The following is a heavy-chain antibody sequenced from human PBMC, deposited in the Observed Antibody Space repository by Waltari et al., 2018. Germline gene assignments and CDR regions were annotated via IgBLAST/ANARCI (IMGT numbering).Heavy chain of an antibody. CDR1: GYTFTGYY. J-gene: IGHJ4*02. CDR3: ARGRLGGATIGEFDY. Sequence: QVQLVQSGAEVKKPGASVKVSCKASGYTFTGYYMHWVRQAHGQGLEWMGWINPNSGGTNYAQKFQGRVTMTRDTSISTAYMELSRLRSDDTAVYYCARGRLGGATIGEFDYWGQGTLVTVSS. V-gene: IGHV1-2*02. CDR2: INPNSGGT. D-gene: IGHD1-26*01.